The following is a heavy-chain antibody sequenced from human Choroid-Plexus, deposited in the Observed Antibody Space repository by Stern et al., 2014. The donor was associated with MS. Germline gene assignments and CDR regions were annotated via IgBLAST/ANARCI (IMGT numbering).Heavy chain of an antibody. V-gene: IGHV3-30*18. CDR1: GFTLGSCA. CDR2: VSYDGSNK. J-gene: IGHJ5*02. D-gene: IGHD2/OR15-2a*01. CDR3: AKDRQYLTYFFDH. Sequence: VQLVESGGGVVQPGRPLRLSCVASGFTLGSCAMPWVRQAPGKGLEWGAGVSYDGSNKYYADSVKGRFTISRDNSQNTLYMQMSSLRPEDTAVYYCAKDRQYLTYFFDHWGQGSLVTVSS.